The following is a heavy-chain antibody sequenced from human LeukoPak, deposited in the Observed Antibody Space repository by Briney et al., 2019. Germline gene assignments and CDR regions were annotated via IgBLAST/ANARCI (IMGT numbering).Heavy chain of an antibody. CDR2: IYSGGST. CDR1: GFTVSSNY. CDR3: ARDIVVVPAAMNLGYYYMDV. Sequence: QTGGSLRLSCAASGFTVSSNYMSGVRQAPGKGLEWVSVIYSGGSTYYADSVKGRFTISRDNSKNTLYLQMNSLRAEDTAVYYCARDIVVVPAAMNLGYYYMDVWGKGTTVTVSS. J-gene: IGHJ6*03. V-gene: IGHV3-66*02. D-gene: IGHD2-2*01.